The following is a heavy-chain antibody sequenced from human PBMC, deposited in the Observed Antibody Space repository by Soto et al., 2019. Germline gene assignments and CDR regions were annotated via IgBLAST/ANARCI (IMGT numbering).Heavy chain of an antibody. V-gene: IGHV3-21*01. CDR2: ISSSSSYI. CDR1: GFTFSSYS. D-gene: IGHD5-18*01. J-gene: IGHJ6*02. Sequence: GGSLRLSCAASGFTFSSYSMNWVRQAPGKGLEWVSSISSSSSYIYYADSVKGRFTISRDNAKNPLYLQMNSLRAEDTAVYYCARDRSYGNYYYYGMDVWGQGTTVTVSS. CDR3: ARDRSYGNYYYYGMDV.